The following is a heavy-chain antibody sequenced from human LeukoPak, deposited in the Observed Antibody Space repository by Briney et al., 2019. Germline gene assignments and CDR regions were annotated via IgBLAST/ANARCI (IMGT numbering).Heavy chain of an antibody. CDR3: TRVHYSGSGLSSYFDY. J-gene: IGHJ4*02. CDR1: GGSISSYY. V-gene: IGHV4-59*01. CDR2: XYCTGNT. Sequence: PSETLSLTCTVSGGSISSYYWSWIRPSPGKGLEWIXXXYCTGNTNYTLSLKGRFSISVATSKNQFSVKLRILTSADTAVYYCTRVHYSGSGLSSYFDYWGQGTLVTVSS. D-gene: IGHD3-10*01.